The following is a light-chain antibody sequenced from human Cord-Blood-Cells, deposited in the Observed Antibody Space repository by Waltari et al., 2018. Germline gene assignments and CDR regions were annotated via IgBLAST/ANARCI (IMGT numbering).Light chain of an antibody. CDR1: QDISNY. J-gene: IGKJ2*03. CDR2: DAS. V-gene: IGKV1-33*01. Sequence: DIQMTQSPSSLSASVGDRVTITCQASQDISNYLNWYKQKPGKAPKLLIYDASNLETGVPSRFSGSGSGTDFTFTISILQPEDIATYYCQQYDNLPYSFGHGTNLEI. CDR3: QQYDNLPYS.